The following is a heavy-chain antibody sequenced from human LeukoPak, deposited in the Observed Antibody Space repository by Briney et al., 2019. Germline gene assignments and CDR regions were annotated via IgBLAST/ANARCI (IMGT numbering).Heavy chain of an antibody. CDR1: GFTFSSYS. D-gene: IGHD3-10*01. V-gene: IGHV3-48*01. CDR3: ARDRVRGVRKLLDY. CDR2: ISSSSSTI. J-gene: IGHJ4*02. Sequence: GGYLRLYCAASGFTFSSYSMNWVRPAPGKGLEWVSYISSSSSTIYYADSVKGRFTISRDNAKNTLYGQMKSLRAEDGAVYHCARDRVRGVRKLLDYWGQGTLVTVS.